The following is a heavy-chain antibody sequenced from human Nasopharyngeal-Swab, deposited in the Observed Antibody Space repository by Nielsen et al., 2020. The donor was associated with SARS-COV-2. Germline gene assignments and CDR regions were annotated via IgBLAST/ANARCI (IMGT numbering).Heavy chain of an antibody. Sequence: SETPSLTCTVSGGSISSSSYYWVWIRQPPGKGLEWIGSIYYSGSTYYNPSLKSRVTISVDTSKNQFSLKLSSVTAADTAVYYCARTVVVVTAIHGGDAFDIWGQGTMVTVSS. CDR3: ARTVVVVTAIHGGDAFDI. CDR1: GGSISSSSYY. CDR2: IYYSGST. V-gene: IGHV4-39*07. D-gene: IGHD2-21*02. J-gene: IGHJ3*02.